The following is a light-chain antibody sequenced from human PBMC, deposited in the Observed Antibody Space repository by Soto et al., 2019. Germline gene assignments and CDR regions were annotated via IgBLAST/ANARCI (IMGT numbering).Light chain of an antibody. V-gene: IGKV1-5*03. CDR3: QHCTTLSRA. CDR2: KAS. CDR1: QSISTS. J-gene: IGKJ1*01. Sequence: DIQMTQSPSTLSASVGDRVTITCRASQSISTSLAWYQQKPGKAPKLLIYKASSLQSGVPSRFSGSASGTEFTLTIISLQPDDFATYYCQHCTTLSRAFGQGTKVEIK.